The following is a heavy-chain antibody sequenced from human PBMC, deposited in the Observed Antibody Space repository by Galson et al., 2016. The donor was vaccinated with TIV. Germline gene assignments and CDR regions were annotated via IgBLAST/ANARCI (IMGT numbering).Heavy chain of an antibody. CDR3: TRERRFCGNECYLYYYYGMDV. CDR1: GFTISNAW. Sequence: SLRLSCAGSGFTISNAWMSWVRQAPGKGLEWVGRIKSNTDGGTTDYAAPVKGRFTISRDDSRNTVSLQMNGLKTEDTGVYYCTRERRFCGNECYLYYYYGMDVWGQGTTVTVSS. CDR2: IKSNTDGGTT. D-gene: IGHD2-21*01. V-gene: IGHV3-15*01. J-gene: IGHJ6*02.